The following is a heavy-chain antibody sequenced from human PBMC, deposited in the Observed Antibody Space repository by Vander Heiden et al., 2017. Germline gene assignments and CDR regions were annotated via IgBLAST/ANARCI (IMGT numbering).Heavy chain of an antibody. CDR1: GFTFSSYW. J-gene: IGHJ4*02. Sequence: EVQLVESGGGLVQPGGSLRICCAASGFTFSSYWMTWVRQGPGKGLEWVANIKQDGSEKYYVDSVKGRFTISRDNAKNSLDLQMNSLRAEDTAVYYCARDYTLDYWGQGTLVTVSS. CDR3: ARDYTLDY. V-gene: IGHV3-7*01. CDR2: IKQDGSEK.